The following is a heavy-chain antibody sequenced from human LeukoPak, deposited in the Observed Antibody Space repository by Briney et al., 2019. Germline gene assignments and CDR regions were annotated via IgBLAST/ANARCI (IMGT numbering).Heavy chain of an antibody. Sequence: ASVKVSCKASGYTFSGFHMHWVRQAPGQGLEWMGWINPNSGGTNYAQKFQGRVTMTRDTSISTAYMGLSRLRSDDTAVYYCARDFGITIFGVANNWFDPWGQGTLVTVSS. CDR3: ARDFGITIFGVANNWFDP. CDR1: GYTFSGFH. V-gene: IGHV1-2*02. D-gene: IGHD3-3*01. CDR2: INPNSGGT. J-gene: IGHJ5*02.